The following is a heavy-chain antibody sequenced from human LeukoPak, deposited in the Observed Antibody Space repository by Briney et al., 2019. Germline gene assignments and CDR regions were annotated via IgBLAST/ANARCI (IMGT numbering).Heavy chain of an antibody. CDR3: ARSSCGGDCYLGFDY. D-gene: IGHD2-21*02. Sequence: GGSLRLSCAASGFTFSNYYMSWVRQAPGKGLEWVANVKHDGSEKYYVDSVKGRFTISRDNADNSLYLQMSSLRAEDTAVYYCARSSCGGDCYLGFDYWGQGTLVTVSS. J-gene: IGHJ4*02. CDR1: GFTFSNYY. CDR2: VKHDGSEK. V-gene: IGHV3-7*01.